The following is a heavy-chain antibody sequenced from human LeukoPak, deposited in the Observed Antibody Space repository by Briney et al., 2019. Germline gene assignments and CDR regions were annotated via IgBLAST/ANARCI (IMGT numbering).Heavy chain of an antibody. CDR3: AKDMELAS. J-gene: IGHJ5*02. CDR1: GFTFRDAA. D-gene: IGHD1-26*01. Sequence: GGSLRLSGAASGFTFRDAAMTWVRQAPGKGLEWVSLISSSGANAYYAGSVKGRFTISRDNSKNTLYLQMNNLRGEDTAEYYCAKDMELASWGQGTLVTVSS. CDR2: ISSSGANA. V-gene: IGHV3-23*01.